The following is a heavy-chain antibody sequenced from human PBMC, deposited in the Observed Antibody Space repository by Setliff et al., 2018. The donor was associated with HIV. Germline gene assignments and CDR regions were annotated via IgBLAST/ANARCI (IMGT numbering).Heavy chain of an antibody. CDR3: AIGSSNWPHRPNNYYFDY. Sequence: ASVKVSCKASGGTFSSYAISWVRQAPGQGLEWMGGIIPILGPANYAQKFQGRVTITRDTSASTAYMELSSLRSEDTGVYYCAIGSSNWPHRPNNYYFDYWGQGTPVTVSS. CDR2: IIPILGPA. D-gene: IGHD6-13*01. J-gene: IGHJ4*02. V-gene: IGHV1-69*10. CDR1: GGTFSSYA.